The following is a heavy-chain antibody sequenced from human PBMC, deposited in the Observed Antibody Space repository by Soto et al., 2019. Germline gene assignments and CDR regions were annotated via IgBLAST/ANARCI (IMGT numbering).Heavy chain of an antibody. V-gene: IGHV3-23*01. Sequence: EVQLLESGGGLIQPGGSLRLSCAASGFTFSTYAMNWVRQAPGKGLEWVSGISGSGGTTYYADSVKGRFTISRDNSKNTRYVQMNSLRGEDTAVYFCVKTPQQLVRYNWFDSWGQGALVTVSS. CDR3: VKTPQQLVRYNWFDS. CDR1: GFTFSTYA. CDR2: ISGSGGTT. D-gene: IGHD6-13*01. J-gene: IGHJ5*01.